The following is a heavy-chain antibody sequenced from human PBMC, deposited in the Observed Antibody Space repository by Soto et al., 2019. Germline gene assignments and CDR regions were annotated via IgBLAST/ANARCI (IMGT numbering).Heavy chain of an antibody. CDR3: ARVGRSGYEISYLDY. Sequence: ASVKVSCKASGYTFTSYYMHWVRQAPGQGLEWMGIIKPSGGSTSYAQKFQGRVTMTRDTSTSTVYMELSSLRSEDTAVYYCARVGRSGYEISYLDYWGQGTLVTVSS. CDR1: GYTFTSYY. J-gene: IGHJ4*02. V-gene: IGHV1-46*01. D-gene: IGHD3-3*01. CDR2: IKPSGGST.